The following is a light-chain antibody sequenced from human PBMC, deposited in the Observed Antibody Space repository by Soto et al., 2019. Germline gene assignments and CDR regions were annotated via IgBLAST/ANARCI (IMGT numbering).Light chain of an antibody. CDR1: SSDVGGYNY. V-gene: IGLV2-14*01. CDR3: SSYTSSSTFYV. J-gene: IGLJ1*01. CDR2: EVS. Sequence: QSVLTQRASVTGSPGQSLTISCTGTSSDVGGYNYVSWYQQHPGKAPKLMIYEVSNRPSGVSNRFSGSKSGNTASLTISGLQAEDEADYYCSSYTSSSTFYVFGTGTKVTVL.